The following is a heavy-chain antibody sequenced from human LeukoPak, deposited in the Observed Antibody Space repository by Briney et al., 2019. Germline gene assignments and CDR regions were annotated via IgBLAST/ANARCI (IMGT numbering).Heavy chain of an antibody. J-gene: IGHJ4*02. V-gene: IGHV4-4*07. CDR1: GGSISSYY. CDR2: IYTSGST. D-gene: IGHD5-18*01. CDR3: AREEVNTPMVRY. Sequence: SETLSLTCTVSGGSISSYYWSWIRQPAGKGLEWIGRIYTSGSTNYNPSLKSRVTMSVDTSKNRFSLKLTSVTTADTAVYYCAREEVNTPMVRYWGQGTLVTVSS.